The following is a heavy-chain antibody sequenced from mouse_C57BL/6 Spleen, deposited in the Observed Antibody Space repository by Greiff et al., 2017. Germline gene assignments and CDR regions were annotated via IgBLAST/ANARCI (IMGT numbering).Heavy chain of an antibody. D-gene: IGHD1-1*01. CDR2: ISGGGGNT. J-gene: IGHJ3*01. CDR1: GFTFSSYT. Sequence: EVMLVESGGGLVKPGGSLKLSCAASGFTFSSYTMSWVRQTPEKRLEWVATISGGGGNTYYPDSVKGRFTISRDNAKNTLYLQMSSLRSEDTALYYCASQPVNYYGSSPFAYWGQGTLVTVSA. V-gene: IGHV5-9*01. CDR3: ASQPVNYYGSSPFAY.